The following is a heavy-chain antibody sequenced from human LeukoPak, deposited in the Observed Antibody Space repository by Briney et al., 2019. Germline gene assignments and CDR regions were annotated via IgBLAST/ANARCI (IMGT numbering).Heavy chain of an antibody. CDR1: GDSVSSNSAA. V-gene: IGHV6-1*01. J-gene: IGHJ4*02. CDR2: TYYRSKWYN. D-gene: IGHD1-26*01. CDR3: ARDTLLRGSYLEGTFDY. Sequence: SQTLSLTCAISGDSVSSNSAAWNWIRQSPSRGLEWLGRTYYRSKWYNDYAVSVKSRITINPDTSKNQFSLQLNSVTPEDTAVYYCARDTLLRGSYLEGTFDYWGQGTLVTVSS.